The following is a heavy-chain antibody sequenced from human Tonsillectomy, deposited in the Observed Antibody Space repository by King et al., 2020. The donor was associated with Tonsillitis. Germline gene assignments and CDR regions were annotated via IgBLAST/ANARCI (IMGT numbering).Heavy chain of an antibody. D-gene: IGHD4-17*01. J-gene: IGHJ3*02. CDR3: ARGSEIPYGDSSWEAFDI. CDR1: GGTLYSYV. CDR2: IIPILGTS. Sequence: QLVQSGAEVKKPGSSVKVSCKASGGTLYSYVITWVRQAPGQGLEWMGGIIPILGTSNYAQRFQGRVTITADEPTTTDYIELSRLSSEDTAVYYCARGSEIPYGDSSWEAFDIWGQGTVVTVSS. V-gene: IGHV1-69*11.